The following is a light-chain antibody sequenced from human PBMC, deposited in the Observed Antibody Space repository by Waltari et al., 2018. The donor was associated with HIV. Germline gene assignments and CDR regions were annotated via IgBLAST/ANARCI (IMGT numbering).Light chain of an antibody. J-gene: IGLJ2*01. CDR1: SSDIGAYNF. CDR2: EVS. Sequence: QSALTQPASVSGSPGKSITISCIGSSSDIGAYNFVSWYQQRPGKAPKLMIYEVSDRPSGSSNRFSGSQSGITASLTISGLQADDEADYYCASYTRSGILLFGGGTRLTVL. CDR3: ASYTRSGILL. V-gene: IGLV2-14*01.